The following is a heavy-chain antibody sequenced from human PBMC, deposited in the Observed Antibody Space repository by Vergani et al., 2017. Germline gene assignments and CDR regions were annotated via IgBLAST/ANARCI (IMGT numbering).Heavy chain of an antibody. CDR3: ARSQNPVGEIGEFDY. V-gene: IGHV1-2*02. Sequence: QVQLVQSGAEVKKPGASVKVSCKVSGYTLTELSMHWVRQAPGKGLEWMGWINPNSGGTNYAQKFQGRVTMTRDTSISTAYMELSRLRSDDTAGYYCARSQNPVGEIGEFDYWGQGTLGTVSS. J-gene: IGHJ4*02. CDR1: GYTLTELS. CDR2: INPNSGGT. D-gene: IGHD3-10*01.